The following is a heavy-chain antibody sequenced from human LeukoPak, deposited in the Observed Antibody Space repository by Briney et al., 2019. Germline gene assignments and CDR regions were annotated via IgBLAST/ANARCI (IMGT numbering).Heavy chain of an antibody. Sequence: SETLSLTCTVSGYSITSAYYWGWIRQPPGKGLEGIGSFFLKGSTYFNPSLKSRVTISVDTSKNQFSLTLSSVTAADTAVYYCARVARCTSCFDVDYWGQGTLVTVSS. CDR3: ARVARCTSCFDVDY. CDR1: GYSITSAYY. V-gene: IGHV4-38-2*02. CDR2: FFLKGST. D-gene: IGHD2-2*01. J-gene: IGHJ4*02.